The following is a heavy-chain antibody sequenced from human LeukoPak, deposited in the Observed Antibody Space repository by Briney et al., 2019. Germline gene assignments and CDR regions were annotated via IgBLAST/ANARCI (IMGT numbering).Heavy chain of an antibody. Sequence: PGGSLRLPCAVSGFSFSNSGMNWVRQAPGEGLQWVSYISDISHIIYYADSVKGRFTISRDNAKNSLYLQMHSLRADDTAVYYCATAGSYPVWGQGTLVTVSS. CDR1: GFSFSNSG. V-gene: IGHV3-48*04. J-gene: IGHJ4*02. CDR3: ATAGSYPV. CDR2: ISDISHII. D-gene: IGHD3-10*01.